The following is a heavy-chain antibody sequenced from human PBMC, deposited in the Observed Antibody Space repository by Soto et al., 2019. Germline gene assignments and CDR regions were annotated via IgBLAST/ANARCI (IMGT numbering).Heavy chain of an antibody. CDR1: GFTFSSYG. CDR3: AKDISIAAAGNDY. Sequence: GGSLRLSCAASGFTFSSYGMHWVRQAPGKGLEWVAVISYDGSNKYYADSVKGRFTISRDNSKNTLYLQTNSLRAEDTAVYYCAKDISIAAAGNDYWGQGTLVTVSS. D-gene: IGHD6-13*01. V-gene: IGHV3-30*18. J-gene: IGHJ4*02. CDR2: ISYDGSNK.